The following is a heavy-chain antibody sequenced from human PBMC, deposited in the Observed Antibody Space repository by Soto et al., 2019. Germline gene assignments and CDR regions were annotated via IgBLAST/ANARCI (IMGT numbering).Heavy chain of an antibody. CDR3: ARYTYTSRYSYFGMDV. CDR1: GFTFGDYA. V-gene: IGHV3-49*03. J-gene: IGHJ6*02. D-gene: IGHD6-13*01. Sequence: GGSLRLSCTASGFTFGDYAMSWFRQAPGKGLEWVGVVRSRAYGGTTDYAASVRGSFTISRDDSKSIAYLQMNTLRTEDTAVYYCARYTYTSRYSYFGMDVWGHGATVTVSS. CDR2: VRSRAYGGTT.